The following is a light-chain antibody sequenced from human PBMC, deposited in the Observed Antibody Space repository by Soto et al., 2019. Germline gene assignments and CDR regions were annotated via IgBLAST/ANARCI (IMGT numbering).Light chain of an antibody. CDR2: GAS. CDR1: QSVSSN. Sequence: EIVMTQSPATLSVSPGERATLSCRASQSVSSNLAWYQQKPGQAPRLLIYGASTRATGIPARFSGSGSGTEFTLTISSLQSEDFAVYYCQQYNRWLTFGGGTKVEIK. CDR3: QQYNRWLT. J-gene: IGKJ4*01. V-gene: IGKV3-15*01.